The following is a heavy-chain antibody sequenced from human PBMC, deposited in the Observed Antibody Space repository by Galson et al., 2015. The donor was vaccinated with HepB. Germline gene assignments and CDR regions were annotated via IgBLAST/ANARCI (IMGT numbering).Heavy chain of an antibody. D-gene: IGHD3-10*01. Sequence: SLRLSCAASGFTFSCYWMNWVRQAPGKGLEWVAHINQDESSKSYVDSVKGRFTISSDNAQDSVYLQLDSLRAEDTAVYYCARRISLVRGIITKPDYYYGMDVWGQGTTVTVAS. CDR2: INQDESSK. CDR3: ARRISLVRGIITKPDYYYGMDV. CDR1: GFTFSCYW. V-gene: IGHV3-7*03. J-gene: IGHJ6*02.